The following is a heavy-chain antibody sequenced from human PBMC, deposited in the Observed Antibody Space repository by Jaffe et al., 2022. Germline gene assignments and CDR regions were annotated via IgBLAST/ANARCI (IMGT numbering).Heavy chain of an antibody. V-gene: IGHV3-49*04. Sequence: EVQLVESGGGLVQPGRSLRLSCTASGFTFGDYAMSWVRQAPGKGLEWVGFIRSKAYGGTTEYAASVKGRFTISRDDSKSIAYLQMNSLKTEDTAVYYCTRDEWILWFGTSPRYFDYWGQGTLVTVSS. CDR1: GFTFGDYA. CDR3: TRDEWILWFGTSPRYFDY. D-gene: IGHD3-10*01. CDR2: IRSKAYGGTT. J-gene: IGHJ4*02.